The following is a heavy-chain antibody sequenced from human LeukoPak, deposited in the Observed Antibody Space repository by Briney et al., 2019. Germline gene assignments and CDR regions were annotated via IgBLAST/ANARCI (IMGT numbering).Heavy chain of an antibody. Sequence: GGSLRLSCAASGFTFSSYAMHWVRQAPGKGLEWVAVISYDGSNKYYADSVKGRFTISRDNSKNTLYLQMNSLRAEDTAVYYCARDAFSSSTSCSLYWGQGTLVTVSS. D-gene: IGHD2-2*01. CDR2: ISYDGSNK. J-gene: IGHJ4*02. CDR3: ARDAFSSSTSCSLY. V-gene: IGHV3-30-3*01. CDR1: GFTFSSYA.